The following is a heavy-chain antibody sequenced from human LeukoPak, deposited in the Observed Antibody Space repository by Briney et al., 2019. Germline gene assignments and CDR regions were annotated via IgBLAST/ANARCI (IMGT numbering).Heavy chain of an antibody. Sequence: GGSLRLSCAASGFTFSSNVMIWVRQAPGKGLEWVSSIPASGGSTYYADSVKGRFTISRDNSKNSLYLQMNSLRAEDTAVYYCARGRTPFEQYDAFDIWGQGTMVTVSS. J-gene: IGHJ3*02. V-gene: IGHV3-23*01. CDR3: ARGRTPFEQYDAFDI. D-gene: IGHD3-16*01. CDR2: IPASGGST. CDR1: GFTFSSNV.